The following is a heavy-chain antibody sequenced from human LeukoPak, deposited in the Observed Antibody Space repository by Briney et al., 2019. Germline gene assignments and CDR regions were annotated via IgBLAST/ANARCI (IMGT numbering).Heavy chain of an antibody. J-gene: IGHJ4*02. CDR1: TFTFNNAW. CDR3: TTGRQWLVPRHDY. V-gene: IGHV3-15*01. D-gene: IGHD6-19*01. Sequence: GGSLRLSCAASTFTFNNAWMSWVRQAPGKGLECVGRIKSKNDGRTTNYAAPVKGRFPISRADSKNTLYLQMNSLKTEDTAVYYCTTGRQWLVPRHDYWGQGTLVTVSS. CDR2: IKSKNDGRTT.